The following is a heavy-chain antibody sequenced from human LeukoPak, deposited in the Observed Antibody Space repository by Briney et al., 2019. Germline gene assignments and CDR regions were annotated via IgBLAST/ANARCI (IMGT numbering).Heavy chain of an antibody. J-gene: IGHJ4*02. CDR1: GGSFSGYY. D-gene: IGHD1-7*01. Sequence: SETLSLTCAVYGGSFSGYYWSWIRQPPGKGLEWIGEINHSGSTNYNPSLKSRVTISVDTSKNQFSLKLSSVTAADTAVYYCARLDGTTGFDYWGQGTLDTVSS. V-gene: IGHV4-34*01. CDR3: ARLDGTTGFDY. CDR2: INHSGST.